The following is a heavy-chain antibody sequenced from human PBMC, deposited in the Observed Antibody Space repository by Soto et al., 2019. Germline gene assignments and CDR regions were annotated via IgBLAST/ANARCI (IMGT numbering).Heavy chain of an antibody. Sequence: GGSLRLSCAASGFTFSDCYMSWFRQAPGKGLEWVSYISGSGSTIHDADSVKGRFTISRDNAKNSLYLQMNSLRAEDTAVYYCARVGSIEAAGTPDYWGQGTLVTVSS. CDR3: ARVGSIEAAGTPDY. J-gene: IGHJ4*02. D-gene: IGHD6-13*01. V-gene: IGHV3-11*01. CDR2: ISGSGSTI. CDR1: GFTFSDCY.